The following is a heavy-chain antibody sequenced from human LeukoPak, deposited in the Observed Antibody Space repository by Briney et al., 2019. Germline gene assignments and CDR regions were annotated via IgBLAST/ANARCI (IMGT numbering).Heavy chain of an antibody. V-gene: IGHV7-4-1*02. CDR1: GYTFTSYA. J-gene: IGHJ6*02. D-gene: IGHD2-15*01. CDR3: ARGVVAATRGTYYYYGTDV. Sequence: GASVKVSCKASGYTFTSYAMNWVRQAPGQGLEWMGWINTNTGNPTYAQGFTGRFVFSLDTSVSTAYLQISSLKAEDTAVYYCARGVVAATRGTYYYYGTDVWGQGTTVTVSS. CDR2: INTNTGNP.